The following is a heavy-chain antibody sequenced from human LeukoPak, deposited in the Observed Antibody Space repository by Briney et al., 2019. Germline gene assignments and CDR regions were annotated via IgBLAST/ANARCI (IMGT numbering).Heavy chain of an antibody. CDR1: GFTFSSYS. Sequence: GGSVRLSCAASGFTFSSYSMNWVRQAPGKGLEWVSSISSRSSYIYYADSVKGRFTISRDNAKNSLYLQMNSLRAEDTAVYYCARGSVEQLDYWGQGTLVTLSS. V-gene: IGHV3-21*01. J-gene: IGHJ4*02. CDR3: ARGSVEQLDY. CDR2: ISSRSSYI. D-gene: IGHD6-13*01.